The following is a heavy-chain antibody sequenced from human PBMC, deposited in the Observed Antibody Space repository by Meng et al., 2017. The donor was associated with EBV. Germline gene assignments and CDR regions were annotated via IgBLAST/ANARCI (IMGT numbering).Heavy chain of an antibody. J-gene: IGHJ5*02. D-gene: IGHD6-13*01. CDR3: AHRRDEYSSSWYGWFDP. CDR2: IYWDDDK. Sequence: ITLKESGPTLVKPTQTLTLTCTFSGSSLSTSGVGVGWIRQPPGKALEWLALIYWDDDKRYSPSLKSRLTITKDTSKNQVVLTMTNMDPVDTATYYCAHRRDEYSSSWYGWFDPWGQGTLVTVSS. CDR1: GSSLSTSGVG. V-gene: IGHV2-5*02.